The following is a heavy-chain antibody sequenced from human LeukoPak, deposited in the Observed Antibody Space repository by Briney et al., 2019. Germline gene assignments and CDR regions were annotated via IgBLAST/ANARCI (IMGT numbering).Heavy chain of an antibody. Sequence: ASETLSLTCAVSGYSISSGYYWGWIRQPPGKGLEWIGSIYHSGSTYYNPSLKSRVTISVDTSKNQFSLKLSSVTAADTAVYYCASSRGSPGYYYYYYMDVWGKGTTVTVSS. CDR1: GYSISSGYY. CDR3: ASSRGSPGYYYYYYMDV. CDR2: IYHSGST. D-gene: IGHD3-16*01. V-gene: IGHV4-38-2*01. J-gene: IGHJ6*03.